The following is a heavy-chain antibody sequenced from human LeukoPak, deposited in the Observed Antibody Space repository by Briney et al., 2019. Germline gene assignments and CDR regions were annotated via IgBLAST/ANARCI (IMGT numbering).Heavy chain of an antibody. D-gene: IGHD2-2*01. V-gene: IGHV4-34*01. CDR2: INHSGST. CDR1: GGSFSGYY. CDR3: VRACTSCYGTAYYYYYYYMDV. Sequence: SETLSLTCAVYGGSFSGYYWSWIRQPPGKGLEWIGEINHSGSTNYNPSLKSRVTISVDTSKNQFSLKLSSVTAADTAVYYCVRACTSCYGTAYYYYYYYMDVWGKGTTVTVSS. J-gene: IGHJ6*03.